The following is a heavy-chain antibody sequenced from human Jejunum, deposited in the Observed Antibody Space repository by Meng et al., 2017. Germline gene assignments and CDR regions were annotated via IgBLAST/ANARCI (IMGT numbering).Heavy chain of an antibody. CDR2: ISSNSDAV. Sequence: VPLVGSGGGLVKPGGSLRLSFTASGIAFSGYTMNWVRQAPGKGLEWVSSISSNSDAVYYADSVKGRFTVSRDNAKKSMDLQMNSLKIEDTALYYCVRGYNGFDLWGQGTLVTVSS. D-gene: IGHD5-24*01. V-gene: IGHV3-21*04. CDR3: VRGYNGFDL. CDR1: GIAFSGYT. J-gene: IGHJ4*02.